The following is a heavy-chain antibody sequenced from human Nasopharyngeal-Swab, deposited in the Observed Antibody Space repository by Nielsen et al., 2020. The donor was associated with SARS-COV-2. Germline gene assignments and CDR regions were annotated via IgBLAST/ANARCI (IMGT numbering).Heavy chain of an antibody. CDR1: GFTFSSYA. J-gene: IGHJ4*02. CDR3: ARGHLAVACFDY. V-gene: IGHV3-30-3*01. CDR2: ISYDGSNK. Sequence: GGSLRLSCAASGFTFSSYAMHWVRQAPGKGLEWVAVISYDGSNKYYADSVKGRFTISRDNSKYTLYLQMNSLRAEDTAVYYCARGHLAVACFDYWGQGTLVTVSS. D-gene: IGHD6-19*01.